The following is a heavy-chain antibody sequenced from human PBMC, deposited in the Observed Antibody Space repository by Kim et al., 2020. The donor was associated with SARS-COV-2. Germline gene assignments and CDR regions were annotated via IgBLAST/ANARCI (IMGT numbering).Heavy chain of an antibody. CDR3: ASLIGDSSGATLFDY. D-gene: IGHD6-25*01. CDR1: GYTFTSYY. J-gene: IGHJ4*02. V-gene: IGHV1-46*01. Sequence: ASVKVSCKASGYTFTSYYMHWVRQAPGQGLEWMGTINPSGGSTSYAQKFQGRVTMTRDTSTSTVYMELSSLRSEDTAVYYCASLIGDSSGATLFDYWGQGTLVTVSS. CDR2: INPSGGST.